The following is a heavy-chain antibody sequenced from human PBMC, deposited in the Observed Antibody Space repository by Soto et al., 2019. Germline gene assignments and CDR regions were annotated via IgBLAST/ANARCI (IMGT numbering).Heavy chain of an antibody. J-gene: IGHJ5*02. CDR3: ARDYDFWGQNWFDP. CDR2: INSDGSST. D-gene: IGHD3-3*01. V-gene: IGHV3-74*01. CDR1: GFTFSSYW. Sequence: GGSLRLSCAASGFTFSSYWMHWVRQAPGKGLVWVSRINSDGSSTRYADSVKGRFAISRDNAKNTLYLQMNSLRAEDTAVYYCARDYDFWGQNWFDPWGHGTLVTVSS.